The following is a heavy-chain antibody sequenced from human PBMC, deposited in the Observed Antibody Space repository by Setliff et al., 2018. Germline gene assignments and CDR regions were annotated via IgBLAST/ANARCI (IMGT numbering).Heavy chain of an antibody. J-gene: IGHJ4*02. CDR1: GFTFSSYS. CDR2: ISSSSNK. CDR3: ARGGDYCGGECYIPPPDSY. Sequence: GSLRLSCAASGFTFSSYSMNWVRQAPGKGLEWVSYISSSSNKYYEDSVRGRFTISRDISKNTLYLQMNSLRPEDTAVYYCARGGDYCGGECYIPPPDSYWGQGTLVTVSS. D-gene: IGHD2-21*01. V-gene: IGHV3-48*01.